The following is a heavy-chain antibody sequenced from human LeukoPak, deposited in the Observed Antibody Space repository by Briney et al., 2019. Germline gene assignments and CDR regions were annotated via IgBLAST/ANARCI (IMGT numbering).Heavy chain of an antibody. CDR1: GGSSTGYY. V-gene: IGHV4-34*01. CDR3: ARGPHYYGSGSYEYSHYYYYYGMDV. CDR2: TNHSGST. Sequence: PSETLSLTCAVYGGSSTGYYWTWIRQPPGKGLEWIGETNHSGSTNYNPSLKSRVTISVDTSKNQFSLKMSSVTAADTAVYYCARGPHYYGSGSYEYSHYYYYYGMDVWGKGTTVTVSS. D-gene: IGHD3-10*01. J-gene: IGHJ6*04.